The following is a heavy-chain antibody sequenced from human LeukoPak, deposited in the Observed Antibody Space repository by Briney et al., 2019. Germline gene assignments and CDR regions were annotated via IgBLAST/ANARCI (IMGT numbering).Heavy chain of an antibody. CDR3: TTDGSRYYDSSGYYEGYYYYGMDV. J-gene: IGHJ6*02. Sequence: GGSLRLSCAASGFTFSNAWMSWVRQAPGKGLEWVGRIKSKTDGGTTDYAAPVKGRFTISRDDSKNTLYLQMNSLKTEDTAVYYCTTDGSRYYDSSGYYEGYYYYGMDVWGQGTTVTVSS. CDR2: IKSKTDGGTT. V-gene: IGHV3-15*01. CDR1: GFTFSNAW. D-gene: IGHD3-22*01.